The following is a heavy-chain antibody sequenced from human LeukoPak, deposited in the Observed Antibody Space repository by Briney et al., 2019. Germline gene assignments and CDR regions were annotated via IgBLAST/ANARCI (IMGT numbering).Heavy chain of an antibody. V-gene: IGHV2-5*02. CDR1: GFSLSTSGVG. CDR3: AHRKLMTVPGIGYSFDY. Sequence: ESGPTLVKPTQTLTVTCTFSGFSLSTSGVGVGWIRQPPGKALEWLALIYWDDDKRYIPSLKSRLTVTKDTSKNQVVLTMTIMDPVDSATYYCAHRKLMTVPGIGYSFDYWGQGTLVTVSS. D-gene: IGHD6-19*01. CDR2: IYWDDDK. J-gene: IGHJ4*02.